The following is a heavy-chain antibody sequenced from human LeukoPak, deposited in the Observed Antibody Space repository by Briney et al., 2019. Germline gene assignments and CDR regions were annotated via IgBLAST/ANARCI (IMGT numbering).Heavy chain of an antibody. J-gene: IGHJ4*02. V-gene: IGHV3-9*01. CDR3: ARDLMRFLEWVN. Sequence: PGRSLRLSCAASGFTFDDYAMHWVRQAPGKGLEWVSGISWNSGSISYADSVKGRFTISRDNAKNSLYLQMNSLRAEDTAVYYCARDLMRFLEWVNWGQGTLVTVSS. CDR1: GFTFDDYA. D-gene: IGHD3-3*01. CDR2: ISWNSGSI.